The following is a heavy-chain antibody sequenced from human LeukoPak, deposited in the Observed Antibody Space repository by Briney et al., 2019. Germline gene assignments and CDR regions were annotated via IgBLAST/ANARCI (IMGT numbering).Heavy chain of an antibody. D-gene: IGHD4-23*01. J-gene: IGHJ4*02. CDR3: ARGGYGGNS. CDR1: GGSFSGYY. CDR2: VNHSGST. V-gene: IGHV4-34*01. Sequence: SETLSLTCAVYGGSFSGYYWSWIRQPPGKGLEWIGEVNHSGSTNYNPSLKSRVTISVDTSKNQFSLKLSSVTAADTAVYYCARGGYGGNSWGQGTLVTVSS.